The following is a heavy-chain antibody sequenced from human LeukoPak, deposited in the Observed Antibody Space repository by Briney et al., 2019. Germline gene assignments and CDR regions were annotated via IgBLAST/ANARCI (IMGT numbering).Heavy chain of an antibody. J-gene: IGHJ4*02. V-gene: IGHV1-69*04. CDR1: GGTFSSCA. Sequence: ASVKVSCKASGGTFSSCAISWVRQAPGQGLEWMGRIIPILGIANYAQKFQGRVTITADKSTSTAYMELSSLRSEDTAVYYCARDSSPNRGSDYWGQGTLVTVSS. D-gene: IGHD2-2*01. CDR3: ARDSSPNRGSDY. CDR2: IIPILGIA.